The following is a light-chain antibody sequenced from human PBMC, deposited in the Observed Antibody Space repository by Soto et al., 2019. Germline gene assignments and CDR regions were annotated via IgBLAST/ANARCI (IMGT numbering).Light chain of an antibody. Sequence: AIRMTQSPSSFSASTGDRVTITCRASQGISSYLAWYQQKPGKAPKLLLYAASTLQSGVPSRFSGSGSGTDFTLTISCLQSEDFANYYCQQYYSYPQWTFGQGTKVEIK. CDR2: AAS. V-gene: IGKV1-8*01. CDR3: QQYYSYPQWT. CDR1: QGISSY. J-gene: IGKJ1*01.